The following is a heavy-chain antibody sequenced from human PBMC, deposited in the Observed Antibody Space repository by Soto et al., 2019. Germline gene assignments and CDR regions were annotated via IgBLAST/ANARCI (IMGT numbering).Heavy chain of an antibody. J-gene: IGHJ4*02. CDR3: AKDDQREIQLFSGFDY. V-gene: IGHV3-23*01. D-gene: IGHD5-18*01. Sequence: GGSLRLSCAASGFTFSSYAMSWVRQAPGKGLEWVSAISGSGGGTYYADSVKGRFTISRDNSKNTLYLQMNSLRAEDTAVYYCAKDDQREIQLFSGFDYWGQGTLVTVSS. CDR2: ISGSGGGT. CDR1: GFTFSSYA.